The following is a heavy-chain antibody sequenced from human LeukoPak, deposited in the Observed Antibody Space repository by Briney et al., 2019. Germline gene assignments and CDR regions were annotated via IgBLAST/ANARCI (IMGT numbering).Heavy chain of an antibody. D-gene: IGHD5/OR15-5a*01. CDR1: GFTFSSYA. J-gene: IGHJ4*02. Sequence: GGSLRLSCAASGFTFSSYAVHWVRQAPGKGLEWVAVISYDGSNKYYADSVKGRFTISRDNSKNTLYLQMNNLRAEDTAVYYCAKDWRIIVSHFDYWGQGTLVTVSS. V-gene: IGHV3-30-3*01. CDR2: ISYDGSNK. CDR3: AKDWRIIVSHFDY.